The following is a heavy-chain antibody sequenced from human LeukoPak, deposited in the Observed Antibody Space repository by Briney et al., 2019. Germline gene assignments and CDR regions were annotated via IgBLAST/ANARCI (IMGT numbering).Heavy chain of an antibody. D-gene: IGHD3-3*01. V-gene: IGHV4-34*01. CDR1: GGSFSGYY. CDR2: INHSGST. Sequence: SETLSLTCAVYGGSFSGYYWSWIRQPPGKGLEWIGEINHSGSTNYNPSLKSRVTISVDTSKNQFSLKLSSVTAADTAVYYCARDQGYYDFWSGYYFSWFDPWGQGTLVTVSS. J-gene: IGHJ5*02. CDR3: ARDQGYYDFWSGYYFSWFDP.